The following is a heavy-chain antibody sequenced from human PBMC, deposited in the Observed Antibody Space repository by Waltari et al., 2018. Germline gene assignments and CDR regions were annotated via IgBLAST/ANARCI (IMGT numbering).Heavy chain of an antibody. CDR1: GYTFTGYY. CDR2: INPTSGGT. Sequence: QVQLVQSGAEVKKPGASVKVSCKASGYTFTGYYMHWVRQAPGQGLEWRGRINPTSGGTNYAQKCQGRVTMTRDTSISTAYMELSRLRSDDTAVYYCARELTIFGVVTPDYWGQGTLVTVSS. D-gene: IGHD3-3*01. V-gene: IGHV1-2*06. CDR3: ARELTIFGVVTPDY. J-gene: IGHJ4*02.